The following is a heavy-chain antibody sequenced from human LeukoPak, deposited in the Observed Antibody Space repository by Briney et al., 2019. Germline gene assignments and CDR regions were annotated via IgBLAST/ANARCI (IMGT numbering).Heavy chain of an antibody. J-gene: IGHJ4*02. D-gene: IGHD3-22*01. V-gene: IGHV1-69*06. CDR1: GGTFSSYA. CDR3: ARNRAYYYDSSDALDY. CDR2: IIPIFGTA. Sequence: ASVKVSCKASGGTFSSYAISWVRQAPGQGLEWMGGIIPIFGTANYGQKFQGRVTITADKSTSTAYMELSSLRSEDTAVYYCARNRAYYYDSSDALDYWGQGTLVTVSS.